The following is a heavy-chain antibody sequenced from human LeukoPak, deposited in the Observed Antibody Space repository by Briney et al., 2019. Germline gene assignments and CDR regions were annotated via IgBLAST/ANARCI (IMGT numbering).Heavy chain of an antibody. J-gene: IGHJ4*02. D-gene: IGHD2-2*01. CDR2: IRDSSSTI. CDR1: GFTFSSYS. V-gene: IGHV3-48*01. CDR3: ARDRCSSTSCYNFDS. Sequence: GGSLRPSCAASGFTFSSYSMNWVRQAPGRGLEWVSYIRDSSSTIYYADSVKGRFTISRDNAKNSLYLQMNSLRAEDTAVYYCARDRCSSTSCYNFDSWGQGTLVTVSS.